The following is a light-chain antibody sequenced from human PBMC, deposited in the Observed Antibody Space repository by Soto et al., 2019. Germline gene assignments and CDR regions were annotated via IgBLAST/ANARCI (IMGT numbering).Light chain of an antibody. CDR3: HQFGSSPPAFT. CDR1: QSVSTRY. Sequence: ESMLTQSPGTLSLSPGERATLSCRASQSVSTRYLAWYQQKPGQAPRLLIYGASIRATGIPDRFSGSGSGTDFTLTISRLEPEDFAVYYCHQFGSSPPAFTFGQGTKLEF. V-gene: IGKV3-20*01. CDR2: GAS. J-gene: IGKJ2*01.